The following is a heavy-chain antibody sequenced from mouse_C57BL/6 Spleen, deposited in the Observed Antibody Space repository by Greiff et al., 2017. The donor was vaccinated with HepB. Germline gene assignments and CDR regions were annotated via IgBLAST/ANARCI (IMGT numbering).Heavy chain of an antibody. CDR3: ARDLGYFDV. V-gene: IGHV7-1*01. CDR2: SRNKANDYTT. J-gene: IGHJ1*03. Sequence: DVKLVESGGGLVQSGRSLRLSCATSGFTFSDFYMEWVRQAPGKGLEWIAASRNKANDYTTEYSASVKGRFIVSRDTSQSILYLQMNALRAEDTAIYYCARDLGYFDVWGTGTTVTVSS. CDR1: GFTFSDFY.